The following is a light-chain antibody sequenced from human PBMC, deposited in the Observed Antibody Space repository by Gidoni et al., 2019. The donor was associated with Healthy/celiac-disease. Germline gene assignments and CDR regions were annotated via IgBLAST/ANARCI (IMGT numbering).Light chain of an antibody. V-gene: IGKV3-15*01. J-gene: IGKJ1*01. Sequence: EIVITQSPATLSVSPGERATLSCRASQSVSSNLAWYQQKPGQAPRLLIYGASTRATGIPARFSGSGSGTEFTLTISSLQSEDFAVYYCQQYNNWPPWTFGQXTKVEIK. CDR1: QSVSSN. CDR2: GAS. CDR3: QQYNNWPPWT.